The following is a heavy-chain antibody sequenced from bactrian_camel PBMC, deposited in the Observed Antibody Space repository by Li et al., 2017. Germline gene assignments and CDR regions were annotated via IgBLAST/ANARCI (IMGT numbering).Heavy chain of an antibody. CDR3: ATGYTYYTIYNVFTLRFGS. J-gene: IGHJ6*01. Sequence: DVQLVESGGGLVQPGGSLRLSCAASGFTFSGHDMTWVRQAPGKGLEWVAYIASGGRTTYHADSVKDRFTISRDNAKNTLYLQMNSLKSEDTALYYCATGYTYYTIYNVFTLRFGSWGQGTQVTVS. D-gene: IGHD1*01. V-gene: IGHV3S40*01. CDR1: GFTFSGHD. CDR2: IASGGRTT.